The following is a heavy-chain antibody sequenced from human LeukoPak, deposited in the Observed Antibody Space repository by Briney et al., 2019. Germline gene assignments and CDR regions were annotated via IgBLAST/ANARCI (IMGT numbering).Heavy chain of an antibody. CDR1: GGSISSSNW. V-gene: IGHV4-4*02. J-gene: IGHJ4*02. D-gene: IGHD3-22*01. Sequence: SETLSLTCAVSGGSISSSNWWSWVRQPPGKGLEWIGEIYHSGSTNYNPSLKSRVTISVDKSKNQFSLKLSSVTAADTAVYYCARDGSLDYDSSGYYYYWGQGTLVTVSS. CDR2: IYHSGST. CDR3: ARDGSLDYDSSGYYYY.